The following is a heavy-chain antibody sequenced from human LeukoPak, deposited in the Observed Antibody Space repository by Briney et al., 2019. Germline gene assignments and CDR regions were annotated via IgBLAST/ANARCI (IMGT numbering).Heavy chain of an antibody. Sequence: GGSLRLSCAASGFTFDDYGMSWVRQAPGKGLEWVSGINWNGGSTGYADSVKGRFTISRDNAKNSLYLQMNSLRAEDTALYYCARGRITMIVVVTSAFDIWGQGTMVTVSS. CDR3: ARGRITMIVVVTSAFDI. D-gene: IGHD3-22*01. J-gene: IGHJ3*02. CDR1: GFTFDDYG. CDR2: INWNGGST. V-gene: IGHV3-20*04.